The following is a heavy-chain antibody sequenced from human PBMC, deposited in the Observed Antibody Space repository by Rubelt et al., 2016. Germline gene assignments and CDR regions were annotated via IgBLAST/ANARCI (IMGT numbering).Heavy chain of an antibody. CDR1: GGSISSSSYY. CDR2: IYYSGST. V-gene: IGHV4-39*01. CDR3: ARVVPAAIGASHSFDY. D-gene: IGHD2-2*02. Sequence: LPLTCTVSGGSISSSSYYWGWIRQPPGKGLEWIGSIYYSGSTYYNPSLKSRVTISVDTSKNQFSLKLSSVTAADTAVYYCARVVPAAIGASHSFDYWGQGTLVTVSS. J-gene: IGHJ4*02.